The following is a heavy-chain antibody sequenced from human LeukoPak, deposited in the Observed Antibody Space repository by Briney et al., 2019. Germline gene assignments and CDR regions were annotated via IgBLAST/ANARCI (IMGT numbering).Heavy chain of an antibody. V-gene: IGHV1-18*01. D-gene: IGHD2-2*01. Sequence: ASVKVSCKASGYTFTSYGISWVRQAPGQGLEWMGRISAYNGNTNYAQKLQGRVTMTTDTSTSTAYMELRSLRSDDTAVYYCARENYCSSTSCLGGNWFDPWGQGTLVTVSS. CDR1: GYTFTSYG. CDR3: ARENYCSSTSCLGGNWFDP. J-gene: IGHJ5*02. CDR2: ISAYNGNT.